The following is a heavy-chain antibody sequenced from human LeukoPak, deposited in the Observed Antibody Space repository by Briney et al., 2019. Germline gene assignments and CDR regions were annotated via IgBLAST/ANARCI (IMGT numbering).Heavy chain of an antibody. J-gene: IGHJ4*02. CDR1: GFTFSSYS. CDR3: ARVWFGEELFDY. D-gene: IGHD3-10*01. Sequence: PGGSLRLSCAASGFTFSSYSMNWVRQAPGKGLEWVSSISSSSYIYYADSVKGRFTISRDNAKNSLYLQMNSLRAEDTAVYYCARVWFGEELFDYWGQGTLVTVSS. CDR2: ISSSSYI. V-gene: IGHV3-21*04.